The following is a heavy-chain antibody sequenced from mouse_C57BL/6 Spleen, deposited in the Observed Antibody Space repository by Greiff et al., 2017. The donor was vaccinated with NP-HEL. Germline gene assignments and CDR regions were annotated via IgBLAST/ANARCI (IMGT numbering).Heavy chain of an antibody. CDR2: ISSGSSTI. CDR3: AKYGNYAY. Sequence: EVKLVESGGGLVKPGGSLKLSCAASGFTFSDYGMHWVRQAPEKGLEWVAYISSGSSTIYYAATVKGRFTISRDNAKNTLFLQMTSLRSEDTAMYYFAKYGNYAYWGQGTTLTVSS. V-gene: IGHV5-17*01. CDR1: GFTFSDYG. D-gene: IGHD2-1*01. J-gene: IGHJ2*01.